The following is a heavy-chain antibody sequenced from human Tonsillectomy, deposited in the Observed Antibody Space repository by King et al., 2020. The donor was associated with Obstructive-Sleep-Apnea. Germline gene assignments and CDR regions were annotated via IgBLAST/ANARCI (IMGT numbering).Heavy chain of an antibody. CDR2: IRYDGDNK. CDR3: AKDSVPRSYDSSGDSRFRKIGGMDA. Sequence: VQLVESGGGVVQPGGSLRLSCAESGFTFSSYGMHWVRQAPGKGLEWVAFIRYDGDNKYYADSVKGRFTISRDNSKNTLYLQMNSLRAEDTAVYYCAKDSVPRSYDSSGDSRFRKIGGMDAWGQGTTATVS. V-gene: IGHV3-30*02. D-gene: IGHD3-22*01. CDR1: GFTFSSYG. J-gene: IGHJ6*02.